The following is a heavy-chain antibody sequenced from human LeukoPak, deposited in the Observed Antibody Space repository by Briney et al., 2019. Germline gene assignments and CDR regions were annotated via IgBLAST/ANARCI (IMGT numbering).Heavy chain of an antibody. D-gene: IGHD1-7*01. CDR2: IYSSDST. Sequence: GGSLRLSCAASGFTVSSNYMSWVRQAPGKGLEWVSVIYSSDSTYYADSVKGRFTISRDNSKNTLYLQMNSLRAEDTAVYYCARGNWNYPFDYWDQGTLVTVSS. CDR3: ARGNWNYPFDY. CDR1: GFTVSSNY. V-gene: IGHV3-53*01. J-gene: IGHJ4*02.